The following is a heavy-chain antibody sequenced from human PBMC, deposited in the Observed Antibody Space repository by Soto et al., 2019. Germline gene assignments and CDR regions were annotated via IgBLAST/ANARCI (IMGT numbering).Heavy chain of an antibody. CDR3: ARSRCSGSGYRCPRNRYYQGMDV. CDR2: ISGNGADT. D-gene: IGHD1-26*01. J-gene: IGHJ6*02. CDR1: GFTFSSYA. V-gene: IGHV3-23*01. Sequence: DVQLLESGGGLVQPGGSVRLSCAASGFTFSSYAMSWVRQAPGKGLEWVSAISGNGADTSYADSVRGRFTISRDNSKDTLFLQMNSLRADDTAVYYCARSRCSGSGYRCPRNRYYQGMDVWGQGTTVKVSS.